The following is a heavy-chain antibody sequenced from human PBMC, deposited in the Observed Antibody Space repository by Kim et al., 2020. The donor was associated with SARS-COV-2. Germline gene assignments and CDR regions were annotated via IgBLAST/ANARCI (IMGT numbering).Heavy chain of an antibody. Sequence: ASVKVSCKASGYTFTSYGISWVRQAPGQGLEWMGWISAYNGNTNYAQKLQGRVTMTTDTSTSTAYMELRSLRSDDTAVYYCARDDSIAVAWTPRGNWFDPWGQGTLVPVSS. CDR1: GYTFTSYG. CDR2: ISAYNGNT. J-gene: IGHJ5*02. D-gene: IGHD6-19*01. CDR3: ARDDSIAVAWTPRGNWFDP. V-gene: IGHV1-18*01.